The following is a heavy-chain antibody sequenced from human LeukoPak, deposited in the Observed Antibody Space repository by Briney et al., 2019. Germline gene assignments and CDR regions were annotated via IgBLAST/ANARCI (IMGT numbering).Heavy chain of an antibody. CDR2: VSGSGDNT. CDR3: ARSATLGPTAADHGY. Sequence: GGSLRLSCTASGFTFSTYAMSWVRQAPGKGLEWVSSVSGSGDNTHHADSVKGRFTISRDNSKNTLYLQMESLRAEDTAVYYCARSATLGPTAADHGYWGQGILATVSS. J-gene: IGHJ4*02. V-gene: IGHV3-23*01. D-gene: IGHD1-1*01. CDR1: GFTFSTYA.